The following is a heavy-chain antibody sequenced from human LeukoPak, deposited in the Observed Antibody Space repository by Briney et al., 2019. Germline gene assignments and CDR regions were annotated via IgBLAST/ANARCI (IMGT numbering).Heavy chain of an antibody. CDR2: INPSGGST. V-gene: IGHV1-46*03. Sequence: ASVKVSCKASGYTFTSYYMHWVRQAPGQGLEWMGIINPSGGSTNYAQKFQGRVTMNRDTSTSTVYMELSSLRSEDTAVYYCARVGDCSGGSCSARKASRWPPEDYWGQGTLVTVSS. D-gene: IGHD2-15*01. CDR1: GYTFTSYY. J-gene: IGHJ4*02. CDR3: ARVGDCSGGSCSARKASRWPPEDY.